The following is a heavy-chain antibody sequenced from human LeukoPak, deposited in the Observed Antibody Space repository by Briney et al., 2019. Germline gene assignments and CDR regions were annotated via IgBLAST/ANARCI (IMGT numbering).Heavy chain of an antibody. CDR2: IIPIFGTA. CDR3: ASSGRDFWSGYYTGKGRDYYHYYMDV. CDR1: GYTFTSYA. D-gene: IGHD3-3*01. J-gene: IGHJ6*03. V-gene: IGHV1-69*06. Sequence: SVKVSCKASGYTFTSYAISWVRQAPGQGLEWMGGIIPIFGTANYAQKFQGRVTITADKSTSTAYMELSSLRSEDTAVYYCASSGRDFWSGYYTGKGRDYYHYYMDVWGKGTTVTVSS.